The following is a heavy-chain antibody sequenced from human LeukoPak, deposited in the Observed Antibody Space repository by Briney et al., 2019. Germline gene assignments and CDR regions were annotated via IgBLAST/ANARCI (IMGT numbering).Heavy chain of an antibody. Sequence: GGSLRLSCAASGFTFSSYWMNWARQAPGKGLEWVASINHNGNVNYYVDSVKGRFTISRDNAKNSLYLQMSNLRAEDTAVYFCARGGGLDVWGQGGTVTVSS. J-gene: IGHJ6*02. V-gene: IGHV3-7*03. CDR3: ARGGGLDV. CDR2: INHNGNVN. D-gene: IGHD3-16*01. CDR1: GFTFSSYW.